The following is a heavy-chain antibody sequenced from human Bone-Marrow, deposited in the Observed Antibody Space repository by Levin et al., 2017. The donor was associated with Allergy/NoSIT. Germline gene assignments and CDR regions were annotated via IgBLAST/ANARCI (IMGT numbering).Heavy chain of an antibody. V-gene: IGHV3-30*04. D-gene: IGHD4-17*01. CDR3: ARVHGDYGLMDF. CDR1: GFRFSSFA. J-gene: IGHJ4*02. CDR2: ISYDGNTK. Sequence: HSGGSLRLSCAASGFRFSSFAMHWVRQAPGKGLDWVALISYDGNTKYYADSVKGRTTISRDNPRNTVNLQIHSLTMEDPGIYFGARVHGDYGLMDFWGQGTLVTVSS.